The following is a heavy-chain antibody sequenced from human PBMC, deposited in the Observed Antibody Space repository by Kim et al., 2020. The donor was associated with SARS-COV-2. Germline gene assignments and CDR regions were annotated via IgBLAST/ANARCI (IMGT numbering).Heavy chain of an antibody. V-gene: IGHV4-38-2*02. Sequence: SETLSLTCTVSGYSISSGYYWGWIRQPPGKGLEWIGSIYHSGSTYYNPSLKSRVTISVDTSKNQFSLKLSSVTAADTAVYYCARVTQQQLVPEYFQHWGQGTLVPVSS. D-gene: IGHD6-13*01. CDR3: ARVTQQQLVPEYFQH. CDR2: IYHSGST. J-gene: IGHJ1*01. CDR1: GYSISSGYY.